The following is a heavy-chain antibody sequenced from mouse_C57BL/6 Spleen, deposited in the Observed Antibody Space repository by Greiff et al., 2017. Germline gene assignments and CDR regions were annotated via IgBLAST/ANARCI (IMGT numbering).Heavy chain of an antibody. CDR1: GYTFTSYW. CDR3: ARVPSTMVTYYAMDY. J-gene: IGHJ4*01. D-gene: IGHD2-2*01. Sequence: QVQLQHPGAELVKPGASVKLSCKASGYTFTSYWMHWVKQRPGQGLEWIGRIHPNSGSTNYNEKFKSKATLTEDKSSSTAYMQLSSLTSEDSAVYYCARVPSTMVTYYAMDYWGQGTSVTVSS. CDR2: IHPNSGST. V-gene: IGHV1-64*01.